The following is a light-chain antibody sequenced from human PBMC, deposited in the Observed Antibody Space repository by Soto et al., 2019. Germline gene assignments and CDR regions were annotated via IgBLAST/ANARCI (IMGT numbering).Light chain of an antibody. CDR2: RDS. CDR1: NIGSKN. CDR3: QVWDSSTV. J-gene: IGLJ2*01. Sequence: SYELTQPLSVSVALGQTARITCGGNNIGSKNVHWYQQKPGQAPVLVIYRDSNRPSGIPERFSGSNSGNTATLIISRAQAGDEADYYCQVWDSSTVFGGGTKLTVL. V-gene: IGLV3-9*01.